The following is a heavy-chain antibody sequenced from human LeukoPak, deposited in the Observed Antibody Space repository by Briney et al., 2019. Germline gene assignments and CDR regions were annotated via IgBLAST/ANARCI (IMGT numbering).Heavy chain of an antibody. CDR2: INPNSGGT. J-gene: IGHJ6*03. D-gene: IGHD2-2*01. V-gene: IGHV1-2*02. CDR3: ARVSAQRYYYYMDV. Sequence: ASVKVSCKASGYTFTGYYMHWVRQAPGQGLEWMGWINPNSGGTNYAQKFQGRVTMTRDTSISTAYMELSRLRSDDTAVYYCARVSAQRYYYYMDVWGKGTTVTVSS. CDR1: GYTFTGYY.